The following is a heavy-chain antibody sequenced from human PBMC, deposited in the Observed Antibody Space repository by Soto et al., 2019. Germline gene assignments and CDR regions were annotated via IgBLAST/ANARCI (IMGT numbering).Heavy chain of an antibody. D-gene: IGHD3-22*01. Sequence: QVQLRQWGAGLLKPSETLVLTCAVSGGSFTDYYWGWIRQSPGKGLEWIGEINHSASSTYNPSLASRVTIVVDTSKNQFSLRLTSVTAADTAMYYCARGEYDSSGLYSWAPLGFDVWGQGTTVTVAS. CDR3: ARGEYDSSGLYSWAPLGFDV. CDR1: GGSFTDYY. V-gene: IGHV4-34*01. CDR2: INHSASS. J-gene: IGHJ6*02.